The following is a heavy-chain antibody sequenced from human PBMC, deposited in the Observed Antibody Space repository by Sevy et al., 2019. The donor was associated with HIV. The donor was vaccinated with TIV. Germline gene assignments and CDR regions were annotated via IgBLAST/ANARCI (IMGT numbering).Heavy chain of an antibody. J-gene: IGHJ4*02. CDR3: ATAMPCGGDCYYFDS. D-gene: IGHD2-21*02. V-gene: IGHV1-69*10. CDR2: VIASVNMA. Sequence: ASVKVSCKASGGTFSTYIINWVRQAPGQGLEWMGGVIASVNMANSAQKFQGRVTITADGSTSTAYMELSSLTSEDTDIYYCATAMPCGGDCYYFDSWGQGTRVTVSS. CDR1: GGTFSTYI.